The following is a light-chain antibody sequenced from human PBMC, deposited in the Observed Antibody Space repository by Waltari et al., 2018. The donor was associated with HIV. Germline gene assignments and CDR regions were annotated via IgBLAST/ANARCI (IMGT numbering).Light chain of an antibody. CDR3: QSYDTRLTGSYV. CDR1: SSQIGAGSE. J-gene: IGLJ1*01. V-gene: IGLV1-40*01. CDR2: GNS. Sequence: QSVLTQPPSVSGAPGQRVTISCPGSSSQIGAGSESHSYQQVPGTAPKLLIYGNSNRPSGVPDRFSGSKSGTSASLAITGLQAEDEADYYCQSYDTRLTGSYVFGTGTKVTVL.